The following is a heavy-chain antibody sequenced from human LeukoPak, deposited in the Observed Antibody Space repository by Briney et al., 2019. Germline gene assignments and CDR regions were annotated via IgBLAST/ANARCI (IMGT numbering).Heavy chain of an antibody. Sequence: SGPTLVNPTQTLTLTCTFSGFSLTTSGMCVSWIRQPPGKTLEWLALIDWDDDKSYSTSLKTRLTISKDTSKNQLVRTMTNMYPVDTATYYCAGGSSHGFDYWGQGTLVTVSS. J-gene: IGHJ4*02. CDR1: GFSLTTSGMC. V-gene: IGHV2-70*01. CDR2: IDWDDDK. CDR3: AGGSSHGFDY.